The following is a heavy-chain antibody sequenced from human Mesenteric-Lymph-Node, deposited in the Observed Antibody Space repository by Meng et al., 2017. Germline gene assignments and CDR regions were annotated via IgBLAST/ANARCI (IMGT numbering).Heavy chain of an antibody. CDR2: IYYTGST. Sequence: GQLQESGPGLVQPSQTRSPTCTVSGYSISSGGFYWNWIRQHPGKGLEWIGNIYYTGSTYYNPPLKSRVAISVDTSKNQFSLKLSSVTAADSAVYYCARGGDTAIYDSWGEGTLVTVSS. V-gene: IGHV4-31*03. CDR1: GYSISSGGFY. J-gene: IGHJ4*02. D-gene: IGHD5-18*01. CDR3: ARGGDTAIYDS.